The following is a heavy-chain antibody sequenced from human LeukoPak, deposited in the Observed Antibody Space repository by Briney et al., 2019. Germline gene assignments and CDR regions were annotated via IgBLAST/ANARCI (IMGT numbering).Heavy chain of an antibody. J-gene: IGHJ5*02. CDR3: ARDGAYCGGDCYFDP. V-gene: IGHV1-2*02. CDR1: GYTFTGYY. CDR2: INPNSGGT. Sequence: GASVKVSCKASGYTFTGYYMHWVRQAPGQGLEWMGWINPNSGGTNYAQKFQGRVTMTRDTSISTAYMELSRLRSDDTAVYHCARDGAYCGGDCYFDPWGQGTLVTVSS. D-gene: IGHD2-21*02.